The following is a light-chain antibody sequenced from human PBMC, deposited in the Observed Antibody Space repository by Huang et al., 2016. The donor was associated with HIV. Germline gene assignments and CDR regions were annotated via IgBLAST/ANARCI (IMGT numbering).Light chain of an antibody. V-gene: IGKV1-5*03. CDR3: QQYNSFPWT. CDR2: EAS. CDR1: QSISTW. Sequence: DIQMTQSSATLSASVGDRDTIACRASQSISTWLAWYQQKPGRAPNLLIYEASTLESGVPTRFSGGGSGTDFTLTSSSLQPDDFATYYCQQYNSFPWTFGQGTKVEV. J-gene: IGKJ1*01.